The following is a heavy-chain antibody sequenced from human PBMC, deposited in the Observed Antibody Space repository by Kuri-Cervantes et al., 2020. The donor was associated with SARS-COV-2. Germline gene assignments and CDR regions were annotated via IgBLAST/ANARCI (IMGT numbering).Heavy chain of an antibody. CDR2: IKPEGGEK. CDR1: DFRFGRYG. D-gene: IGHD3-10*01. V-gene: IGHV3-7*01. CDR3: ASLDHGLGSYYHTFPHDY. Sequence: ETLSLTCTASDFRFGRYGMSWVRQAPGKGLEWVAAIKPEGGEKHYVDSVRGRFTISRDDAKNSLYLKMNSLRAKDTAVYYCASLDHGLGSYYHTFPHDYWGLGTQVTVSS. J-gene: IGHJ4*02.